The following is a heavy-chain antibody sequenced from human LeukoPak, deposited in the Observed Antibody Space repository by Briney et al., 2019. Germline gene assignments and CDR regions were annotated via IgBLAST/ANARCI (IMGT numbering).Heavy chain of an antibody. CDR2: ISYDGSNK. Sequence: PGRSLRLSCAASGFTFSSYGMHWVRQAPGKGLEWVAVISYDGSNKYYADSVKGRFTISRDNSKNTLYLQMNSLRAEDTAVYYCAKADSSSWYFFGGQGILSPFDYWGQGTLVTVSS. CDR3: AKADSSSWYFFGGQGILSPFDY. D-gene: IGHD6-13*01. CDR1: GFTFSSYG. J-gene: IGHJ4*02. V-gene: IGHV3-30*18.